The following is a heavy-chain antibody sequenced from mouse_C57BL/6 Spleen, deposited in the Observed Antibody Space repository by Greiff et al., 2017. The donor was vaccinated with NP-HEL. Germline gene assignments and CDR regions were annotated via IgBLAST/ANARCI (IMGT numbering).Heavy chain of an antibody. V-gene: IGHV1-80*01. D-gene: IGHD1-1*01. CDR3: AREGITTVVAPYFDY. J-gene: IGHJ2*01. CDR1: GYAFSSYW. Sequence: QVQLQQSGAELVKPGASVKISCKASGYAFSSYWMNWVKQRPGKGLEWIGQIYPGDGDTNYNGKFKGKATLTADKSSSTAYMQLSSLTSEDSAVYFCAREGITTVVAPYFDYWGQGTTLTVSS. CDR2: IYPGDGDT.